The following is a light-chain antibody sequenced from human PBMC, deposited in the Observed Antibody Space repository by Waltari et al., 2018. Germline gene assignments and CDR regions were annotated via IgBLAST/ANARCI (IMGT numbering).Light chain of an antibody. J-gene: IGLJ2*01. CDR2: KDI. V-gene: IGLV3-25*03. CDR1: TFPKQY. CDR3: QSADSSDMVY. Sequence: SHELTQSPSVSVSPGQTARITCSGDTFPKQYAHWYQQKPGQAPVLIIYKDIERPSGIPERFAASTSGTIVTLTISGVRPEDEADYYCQSADSSDMVYFGGGTKLTVL.